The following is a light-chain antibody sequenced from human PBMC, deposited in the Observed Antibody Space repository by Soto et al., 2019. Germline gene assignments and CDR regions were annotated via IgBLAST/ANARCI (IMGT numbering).Light chain of an antibody. Sequence: DIQMTQSPSTLSASVGDRVTITCRASQSISNWLAWYQQRPGKAPKLLIYDASSLQGGVPSRFSGSGSGTEFTLTISSLQPDDFATYYCKQYNSYWTFGQGTKV. V-gene: IGKV1-5*01. CDR3: KQYNSYWT. CDR1: QSISNW. J-gene: IGKJ1*01. CDR2: DAS.